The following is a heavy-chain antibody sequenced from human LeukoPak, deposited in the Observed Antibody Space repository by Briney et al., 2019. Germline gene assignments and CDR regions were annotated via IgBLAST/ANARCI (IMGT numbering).Heavy chain of an antibody. D-gene: IGHD2-2*01. CDR3: ARHKSPFCSTTTCYPEGSTFDI. CDR2: IYPGDSDT. CDR1: GYSFSTYW. V-gene: IGHV5-51*01. J-gene: IGHJ3*02. Sequence: GESLKISCKSSGYSFSTYWIGWVRQMPGKGLEWMGIIYPGDSDTTYSPSFEGQVTISADKSISTAYLQWSSLKASDTAMYYCARHKSPFCSTTTCYPEGSTFDIWGQGTVVTVSS.